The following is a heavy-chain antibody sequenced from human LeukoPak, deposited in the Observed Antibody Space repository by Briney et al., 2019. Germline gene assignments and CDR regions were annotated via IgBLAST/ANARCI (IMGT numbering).Heavy chain of an antibody. D-gene: IGHD3-9*01. CDR3: ARPALTPTTFDY. J-gene: IGHJ4*02. CDR2: IYYSGST. CDR1: GGSISSSSYY. Sequence: PSETLSLTCTVSGGSISSSSYYWGWIRQPPGKGLEWIGSIYYSGSTYYNPSLKSRVTISVDTSKNQFSPKLSSVTAADTAVYYCARPALTPTTFDYWGQGTLVTVSS. V-gene: IGHV4-39*01.